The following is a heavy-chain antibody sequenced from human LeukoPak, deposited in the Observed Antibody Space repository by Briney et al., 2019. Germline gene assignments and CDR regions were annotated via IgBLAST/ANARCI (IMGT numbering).Heavy chain of an antibody. CDR3: ARDGVGGDY. V-gene: IGHV3-7*01. J-gene: IGHJ4*02. D-gene: IGHD2-8*01. CDR2: IKQDGSEE. Sequence: PGGSLRLSCAASGFTVSSNYMSWVRQAPGKGLEWVANIKQDGSEEYYVDSVKGRFTISRDNAKNSLYLQMNSLRAEDTAVYYCARDGVGGDYWGQGTLVTVSS. CDR1: GFTVSSNY.